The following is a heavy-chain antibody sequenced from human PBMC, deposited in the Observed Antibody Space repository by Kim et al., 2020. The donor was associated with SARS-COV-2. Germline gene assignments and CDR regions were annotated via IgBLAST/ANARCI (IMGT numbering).Heavy chain of an antibody. Sequence: GGSLRLSCAASGFTFSSYGMHWVRQAPGKGLEWVAVIWYDGSNKYYADSVKGRFTISRDNSKNTLYLQMNSLRAEDTAVYYCARDSSGNSSSWYYYYHGMDVWGQGTTVTVSS. CDR1: GFTFSSYG. J-gene: IGHJ6*02. D-gene: IGHD6-13*01. CDR3: ARDSSGNSSSWYYYYHGMDV. CDR2: IWYDGSNK. V-gene: IGHV3-33*01.